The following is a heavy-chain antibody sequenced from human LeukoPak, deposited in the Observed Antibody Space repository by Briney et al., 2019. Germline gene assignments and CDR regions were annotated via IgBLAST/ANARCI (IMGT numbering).Heavy chain of an antibody. CDR2: IYYSGST. J-gene: IGHJ4*02. CDR3: ARRGEEYSGYEWEDY. V-gene: IGHV4-39*01. Sequence: PSETLSLTCTVSGGSISSSSYYWGWIRQPPGKGLEWIGSIYYSGSTYYNPSLKSRVTISVDTSKNQFSLKLSTVTAADTAVYYCARRGEEYSGYEWEDYWGQGTLVTVSS. CDR1: GGSISSSSYY. D-gene: IGHD5-12*01.